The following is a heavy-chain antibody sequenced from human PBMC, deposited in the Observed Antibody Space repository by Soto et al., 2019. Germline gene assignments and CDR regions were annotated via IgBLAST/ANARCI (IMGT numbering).Heavy chain of an antibody. J-gene: IGHJ6*02. CDR2: MYKTGET. CDR3: MKAHESGDFLGMSV. CDR1: GGSVSTGMKY. Sequence: SETLSLTCTVSGGSVSTGMKYWGWVRQPPGKALQFIGYMYKTGETLLNSSLKSRVTLSMETSKNQFSLTLSSVTAADTAVYFCMKAHESGDFLGMSVWGPGTTVTVSS. V-gene: IGHV4-61*01. D-gene: IGHD3-10*01.